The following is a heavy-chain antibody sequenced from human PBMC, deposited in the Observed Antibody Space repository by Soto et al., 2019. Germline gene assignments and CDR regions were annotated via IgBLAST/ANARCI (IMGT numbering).Heavy chain of an antibody. CDR1: GFTFSSYE. Sequence: GGSLRLSCAASGFTFSSYEMNWVRQAPGKGLEWVSYISSSGTIIYYVDSAKGRFTISRDNAKNSLYLQMNSLRAEDTAVYYCARDTALVNGYYYYYYGMDVWGQGTPFTVSS. J-gene: IGHJ6*02. CDR2: ISSSGTII. CDR3: ARDTALVNGYYYYYYGMDV. D-gene: IGHD5-18*01. V-gene: IGHV3-48*03.